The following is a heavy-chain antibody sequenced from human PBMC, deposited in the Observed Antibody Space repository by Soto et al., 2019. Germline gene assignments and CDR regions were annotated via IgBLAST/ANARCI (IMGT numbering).Heavy chain of an antibody. CDR3: ARRLFEYSSSSWYYYGMDV. D-gene: IGHD6-6*01. V-gene: IGHV5-51*01. CDR1: GYSFTSYW. J-gene: IGHJ6*02. Sequence: GESLKISCKGSGYSFTSYWIGWVRQMPGKGLEWMGIIYPGDSDTRYSPSFQGQVTISADKSISTAYLQWSSLKASDTAMYYCARRLFEYSSSSWYYYGMDVWGQGTTVTVSS. CDR2: IYPGDSDT.